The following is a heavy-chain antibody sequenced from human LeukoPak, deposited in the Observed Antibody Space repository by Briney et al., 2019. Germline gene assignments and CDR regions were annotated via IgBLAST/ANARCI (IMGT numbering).Heavy chain of an antibody. Sequence: PSETLSLTCTVSGGSISSYYWSWIRQPAGKGLEWIGRIYTSGSTNYNPSLKSRVTMSVDTSKNQFSLKLSSVTAADTAVYYGARRLGYSSSWYEEDWGQGTLVTVSS. J-gene: IGHJ4*02. CDR1: GGSISSYY. CDR2: IYTSGST. CDR3: ARRLGYSSSWYEED. V-gene: IGHV4-4*07. D-gene: IGHD6-13*01.